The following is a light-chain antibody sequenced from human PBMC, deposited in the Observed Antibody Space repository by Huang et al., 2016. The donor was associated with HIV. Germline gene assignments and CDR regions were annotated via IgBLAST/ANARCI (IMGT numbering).Light chain of an antibody. J-gene: IGKJ2*01. CDR3: QQYYTPPPA. V-gene: IGKV4-1*01. CDR1: QSLLYSSNNQNY. CDR2: WAS. Sequence: DIVMTQSPDSLAVSLGERATINCKSSQSLLYSSNNQNYLGWYQLKPGQPPRLLIYWASNRESGVPDRCSGSGSGTDFTLTIDSLQPEDVAVYYCQQYYTPPPAFGQGTKLEIK.